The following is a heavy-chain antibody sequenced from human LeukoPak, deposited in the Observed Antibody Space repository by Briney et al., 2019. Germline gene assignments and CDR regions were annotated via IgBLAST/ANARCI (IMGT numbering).Heavy chain of an antibody. D-gene: IGHD3-3*01. CDR1: GFTFSSYA. Sequence: GGSLRLSCAASGFTFSSYAMSWVRPAPRKGLEWVTAISGSGGSTYYADSVKGRFPISRDNSKNARYLQLHSLRPEGTAVYYCAKHGYYDYWTGCFAHWAQGTQVTVSA. CDR2: ISGSGGST. V-gene: IGHV3-23*01. J-gene: IGHJ4*02. CDR3: AKHGYYDYWTGCFAH.